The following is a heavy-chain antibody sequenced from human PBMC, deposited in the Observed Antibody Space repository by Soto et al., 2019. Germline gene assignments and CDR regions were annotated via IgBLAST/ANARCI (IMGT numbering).Heavy chain of an antibody. Sequence: SLRLSCAASGFRFSSYVMSWVRQAPGKGLEWVSSITSSSSATYHADSVKGRFTISRDNAKNSLYLQMNSLRDEDTAVYYCARDYYYDLPGGRASHGMDVWGQGTTVTV. V-gene: IGHV3-48*02. CDR1: GFRFSSYV. CDR3: ARDYYYDLPGGRASHGMDV. CDR2: ITSSSSAT. J-gene: IGHJ6*02. D-gene: IGHD3-22*01.